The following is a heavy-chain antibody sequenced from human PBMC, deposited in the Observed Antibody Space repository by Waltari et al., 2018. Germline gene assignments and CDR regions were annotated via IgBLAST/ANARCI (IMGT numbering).Heavy chain of an antibody. V-gene: IGHV4-31*01. CDR1: GGSISSGGYY. Sequence: QVQLQESGPGLVKPSQTLSLTCTVSGGSISSGGYYWSWIRQHPGKGLEWIGYIYYSGSTYYNPSLKSLVTISVDTSKNQFSLKLSSVTAADTAVYYCARGVSGWTRSNWYFDLWGRGTLVTVSS. CDR3: ARGVSGWTRSNWYFDL. D-gene: IGHD6-19*01. CDR2: IYYSGST. J-gene: IGHJ2*01.